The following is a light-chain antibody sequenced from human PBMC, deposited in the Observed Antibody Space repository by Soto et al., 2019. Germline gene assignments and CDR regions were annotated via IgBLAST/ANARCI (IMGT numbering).Light chain of an antibody. Sequence: DIQMTQSPSSPSASVGDRVTITCRASQTISSYLNWYQQKPGEAPKLLIYAASSLQSGVPSRFSGSGSGTDFTLTINSLQPEDFATYYCQPGGTTPPWTFGQGTKVDIK. J-gene: IGKJ1*01. CDR2: AAS. CDR3: QPGGTTPPWT. CDR1: QTISSY. V-gene: IGKV1-39*01.